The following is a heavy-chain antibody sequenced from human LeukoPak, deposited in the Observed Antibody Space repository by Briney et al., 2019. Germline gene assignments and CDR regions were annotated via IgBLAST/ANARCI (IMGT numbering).Heavy chain of an antibody. CDR1: GFTSSSYA. V-gene: IGHV3-23*01. CDR3: ARAPYNWNSDY. Sequence: GGSLRLSCAASGFTSSSYAMSWVRQAPGKGLEWVSAISGSGGSTYYADSVKGRFTISRDNAKNSLYLQMNSLRAEDTAVYYCARAPYNWNSDYWGQGTLVTVSS. J-gene: IGHJ4*02. CDR2: ISGSGGST. D-gene: IGHD1-1*01.